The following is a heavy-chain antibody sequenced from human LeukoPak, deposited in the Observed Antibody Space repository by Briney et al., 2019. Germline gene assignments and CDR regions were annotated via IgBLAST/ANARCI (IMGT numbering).Heavy chain of an antibody. CDR2: ISYDGSNK. CDR3: ARAPGVRFLEWFRRPYYYYGMDV. Sequence: GGSLRLSCAASGSTFSSYAMHWVRQAPGKGLEWVAVISYDGSNKYYADSVKGRFTISRDNSKNTLYLQMNSLRAEDTAVYYCARAPGVRFLEWFRRPYYYYGMDVWGQGTTVTVSS. D-gene: IGHD3-3*01. CDR1: GSTFSSYA. J-gene: IGHJ6*02. V-gene: IGHV3-30*04.